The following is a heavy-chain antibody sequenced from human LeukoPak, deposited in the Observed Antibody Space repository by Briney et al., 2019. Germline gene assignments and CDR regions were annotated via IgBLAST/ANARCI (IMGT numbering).Heavy chain of an antibody. CDR3: AVSWNAERTFDP. Sequence: SETLSLTCNVSGGSVTNLYWSWIRQPPGKGLEWIGYIYYNGSPNYNPSLKSRITISIDTSKNQFSLKLNSLSAADTAMYYCAVSWNAERTFDPWGQGTLVIVSS. V-gene: IGHV4-59*02. CDR1: GGSVTNLY. CDR2: IYYNGSP. D-gene: IGHD1-1*01. J-gene: IGHJ5*02.